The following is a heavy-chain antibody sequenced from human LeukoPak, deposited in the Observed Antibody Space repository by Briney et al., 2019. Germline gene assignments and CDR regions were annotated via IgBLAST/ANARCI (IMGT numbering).Heavy chain of an antibody. CDR2: INGDGSST. Sequence: GGSLRLSCVASGFTFSDYWMHWVRQAPGKGLVWVSRINGDGSSTRYADSVQGRFTISRDNAKNTLLLQMHSLRVEDTAVYYCARDPPTYRGYYYGSGSYLDYWGQGTLVTVSS. V-gene: IGHV3-74*01. CDR1: GFTFSDYW. CDR3: ARDPPTYRGYYYGSGSYLDY. J-gene: IGHJ4*02. D-gene: IGHD3-10*01.